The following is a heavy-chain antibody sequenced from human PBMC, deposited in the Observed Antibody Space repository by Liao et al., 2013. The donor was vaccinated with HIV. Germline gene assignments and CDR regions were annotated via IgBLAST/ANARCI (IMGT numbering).Heavy chain of an antibody. V-gene: IGHV4-34*01. CDR1: GRSFNSYF. D-gene: IGHD3-22*01. CDR2: INRYWKH. CDR3: ARGRYYDGSALPFDS. J-gene: IGHJ4*02. Sequence: QVHLRQWGTRLLKPSETLSLTCAVYGRSFNSYFWIWIRQPPGEGPGGGVGEINRYWKHQLQSVPQESAHHVNRHVQESIFLNLTSVTAADTALYFCARGRYYDGSALPFDSWGHGTPGHRLL.